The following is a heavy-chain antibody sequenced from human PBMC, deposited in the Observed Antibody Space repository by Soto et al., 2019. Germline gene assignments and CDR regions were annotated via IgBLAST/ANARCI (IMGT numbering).Heavy chain of an antibody. V-gene: IGHV4-39*01. CDR3: VSHRNYIVVSGSFFDY. D-gene: IGHD6-19*01. CDR2: IYYSGST. J-gene: IGHJ4*02. CDR1: GGSIASSLYY. Sequence: SETLSLTCPVSGGSIASSLYYWGFFLQSPGKGLEWIESIYYSGSTHYNPSLKSRVTVSVDTSKNQFSLKLTSVTAADTAVYFCVSHRNYIVVSGSFFDYWSQGTLVTVSS.